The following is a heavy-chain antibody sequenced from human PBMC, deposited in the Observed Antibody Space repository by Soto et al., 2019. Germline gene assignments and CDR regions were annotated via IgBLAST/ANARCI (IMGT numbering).Heavy chain of an antibody. CDR2: IIPISETT. V-gene: IGHV1-69*13. Sequence: SVKVSCKASGYTFTSYYMHWVRQAPGQGLEWMGGIIPISETTNYAQKFQGRVTITADESKSTAYMELSSLRSEDTAVYYCARSQGSSTSLEIYYYYYYGMDVWGQGTTVTVSS. CDR1: GYTFTSYY. J-gene: IGHJ6*02. D-gene: IGHD2-2*01. CDR3: ARSQGSSTSLEIYYYYYYGMDV.